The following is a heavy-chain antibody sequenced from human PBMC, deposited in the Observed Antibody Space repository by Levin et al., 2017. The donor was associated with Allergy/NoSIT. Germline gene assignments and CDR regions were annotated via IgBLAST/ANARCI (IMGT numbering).Heavy chain of an antibody. J-gene: IGHJ4*02. Sequence: GGSLRLSCAASGFTFSSYEMNWVRQAPGKGLEWVSYISSSGSTIYYADSVKGRFTISRDNAKNSLYLQMNSLRAEDTAVYYCARDADCSGGSCYSLDYFDYWGQGTLVTVSS. D-gene: IGHD2-15*01. CDR1: GFTFSSYE. CDR2: ISSSGSTI. V-gene: IGHV3-48*03. CDR3: ARDADCSGGSCYSLDYFDY.